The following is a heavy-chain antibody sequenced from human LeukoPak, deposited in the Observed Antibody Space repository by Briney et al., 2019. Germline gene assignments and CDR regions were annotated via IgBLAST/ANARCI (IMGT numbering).Heavy chain of an antibody. CDR3: ARVVYQRKYCTNGVCYGYFDY. CDR2: ISAYNGNT. D-gene: IGHD2-8*01. J-gene: IGHJ4*02. Sequence: ASVKVSCKASGYTFTSYGISWVRQAPGQGLEWMGWISAYNGNTNYAQKLQGRVTMTTDTSTSTAYMELRSLRSDDTAVYYCARVVYQRKYCTNGVCYGYFDYRGQGTLVTVSS. CDR1: GYTFTSYG. V-gene: IGHV1-18*01.